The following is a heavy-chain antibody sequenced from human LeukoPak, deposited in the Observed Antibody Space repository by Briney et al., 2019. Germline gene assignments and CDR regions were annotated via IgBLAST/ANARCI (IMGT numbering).Heavy chain of an antibody. CDR3: ARDRAWNYFDY. CDR2: IHSGGKT. J-gene: IGHJ4*02. V-gene: IGHV3-53*01. CDR1: GFTVSGSY. Sequence: GGSLRLSCAASGFTVSGSYMSWVRQAPGKGLEWVSVIHSGGKTYYADSVKGRFTISRDNSKNTLYLQMNSLRAEDTAVYYCARDRAWNYFDYWGQGTLVTVSS. D-gene: IGHD3-3*01.